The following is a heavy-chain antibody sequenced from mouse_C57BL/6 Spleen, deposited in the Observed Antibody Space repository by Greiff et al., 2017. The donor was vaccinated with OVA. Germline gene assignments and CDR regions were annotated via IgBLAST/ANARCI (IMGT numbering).Heavy chain of an antibody. CDR3: ASYYYGSPYYYAMDY. CDR1: GFNIKDYY. D-gene: IGHD1-1*01. Sequence: EVQLQQSGAELVKPGASVKLSCTASGFNIKDYYMHWVKQRTEQGLDWIGRIDPEDGETKYAPKFQGQVTITADTSTNKAYLQLSSLTSEDTAVYYCASYYYGSPYYYAMDYCGQGTSVTVSS. V-gene: IGHV14-2*01. CDR2: IDPEDGET. J-gene: IGHJ4*01.